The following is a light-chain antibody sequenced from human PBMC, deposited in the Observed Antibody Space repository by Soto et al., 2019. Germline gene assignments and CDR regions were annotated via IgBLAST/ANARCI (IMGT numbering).Light chain of an antibody. CDR3: LQDHDYPWT. J-gene: IGKJ1*01. V-gene: IGKV1-6*01. Sequence: AIQMTQSPTSLSASVGDRVIITCRASQDISKDLGWYQQKPGKAPKFLIYSATSTQSGVPSTFSGSGFGTDFTLTISSLQPEDFATYYCLQDHDYPWTFGQGTKVEF. CDR2: SAT. CDR1: QDISKD.